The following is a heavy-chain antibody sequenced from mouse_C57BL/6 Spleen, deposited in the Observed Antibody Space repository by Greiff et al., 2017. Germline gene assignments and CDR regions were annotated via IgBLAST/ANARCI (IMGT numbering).Heavy chain of an antibody. J-gene: IGHJ3*01. Sequence: VQLQQSGAELVRPGASVKLSCTASGFNIKDDYMHWVKQRPEQGLEWIGWIDPENGDTEYASKFQGKATITADTSSNTAYLQLSSLTSEDTAVYYCTTGGLVFAYWGLGTLVTVSA. CDR1: GFNIKDDY. CDR2: IDPENGDT. CDR3: TTGGLVFAY. D-gene: IGHD3-3*01. V-gene: IGHV14-4*01.